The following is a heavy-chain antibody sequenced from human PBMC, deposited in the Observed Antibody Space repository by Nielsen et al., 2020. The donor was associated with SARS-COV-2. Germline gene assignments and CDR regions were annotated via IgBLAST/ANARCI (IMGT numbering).Heavy chain of an antibody. CDR3: ARQLTDYDFWSGYWFDP. D-gene: IGHD3-3*01. CDR1: GGSISSYY. CDR2: IYYSGST. Sequence: SETLSLTCTVSGGSISSYYWSWIRQPPGKGLEWIGYIYYSGSTNYNPSLKSRVTISVDTSKNQFSLKLSSATAADTAVYYCARQLTDYDFWSGYWFDPWGQGTLVTVSS. V-gene: IGHV4-59*08. J-gene: IGHJ5*02.